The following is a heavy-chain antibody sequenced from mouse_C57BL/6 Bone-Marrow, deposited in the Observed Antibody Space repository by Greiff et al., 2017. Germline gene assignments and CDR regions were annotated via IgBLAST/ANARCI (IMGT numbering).Heavy chain of an antibody. D-gene: IGHD1-1*01. CDR1: DSEVFPIAY. Sequence: QVQLQQSGSELRSPGSSVKLSCKDFDSEVFPIAYMSWVRQKPGHGFEWIGGILPSIGRTIYGEKFEDKATLDADTLSTTAYLELNSLTSEDAAIYYCARNLYYGSSPYWYFDVWGTGTTVTVSS. V-gene: IGHV15-2*01. CDR2: ILPSIGRT. J-gene: IGHJ1*03. CDR3: ARNLYYGSSPYWYFDV.